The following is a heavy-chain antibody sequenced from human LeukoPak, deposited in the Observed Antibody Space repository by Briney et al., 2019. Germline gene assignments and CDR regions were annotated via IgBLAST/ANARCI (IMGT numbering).Heavy chain of an antibody. Sequence: KPGGSLRLSCAASGFTFSSYSMNWVRQAPGMGLEWVSYISSSSSYIDYADSVKGRFTISRDNAKNSLYLQMNSLRAEDTAVYFCARDHGIVVVTASRLDSWGQGTLVTVSS. V-gene: IGHV3-21*01. CDR3: ARDHGIVVVTASRLDS. J-gene: IGHJ4*02. CDR1: GFTFSSYS. D-gene: IGHD2-21*02. CDR2: ISSSSSYI.